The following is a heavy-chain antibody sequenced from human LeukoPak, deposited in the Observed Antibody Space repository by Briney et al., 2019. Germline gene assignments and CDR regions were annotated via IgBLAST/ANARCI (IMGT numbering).Heavy chain of an antibody. CDR1: GFIFNNYA. Sequence: QPGRSLRLSCAGSGFIFNNYAMHWVRQPPGKGLEWVSGISWNSGSIDYADSVKGRSTISRDNAKNSLYLQMNSLRVEDTAFYYCAKDNRRHYTSGPNPDSLHWGQGALVTVSS. D-gene: IGHD6-19*01. CDR2: ISWNSGSI. J-gene: IGHJ4*02. V-gene: IGHV3-9*01. CDR3: AKDNRRHYTSGPNPDSLH.